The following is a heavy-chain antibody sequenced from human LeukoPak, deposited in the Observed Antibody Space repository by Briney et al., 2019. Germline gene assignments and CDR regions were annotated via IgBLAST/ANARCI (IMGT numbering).Heavy chain of an antibody. J-gene: IGHJ4*02. V-gene: IGHV3-21*01. CDR3: AREDGSGSYHYFDY. CDR2: ISSSSSYI. Sequence: GGSLRLSCAASGFTFSSYSMNWVRQAPGKGLEWVSSISSSSSYIYYADSVKGRFTISRDNAKNSLYLQMNSLRAEDTAVYYCAREDGSGSYHYFDYWGQGTLVTVSS. CDR1: GFTFSSYS. D-gene: IGHD3-10*01.